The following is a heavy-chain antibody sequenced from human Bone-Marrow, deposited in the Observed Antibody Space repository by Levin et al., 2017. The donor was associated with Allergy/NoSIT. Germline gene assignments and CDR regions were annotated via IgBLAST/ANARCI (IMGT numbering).Heavy chain of an antibody. J-gene: IGHJ4*02. CDR1: RYTFTDYG. CDR3: ARGFDC. V-gene: IGHV1-18*01. Sequence: ASVKVSCKASRYTFTDYGISWVRQAPGQGLEWMGWINNNNGKTHYAQKFQGRVTMTTDTSTNTAYMELRSLRSDDTAVYYCARGFDCWGQGAPVTVSS. CDR2: INNNNGKT.